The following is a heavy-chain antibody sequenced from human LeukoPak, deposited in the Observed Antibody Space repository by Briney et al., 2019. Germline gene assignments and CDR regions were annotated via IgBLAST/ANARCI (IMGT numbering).Heavy chain of an antibody. CDR1: GFSFRSHC. J-gene: IGHJ1*01. V-gene: IGHV3-23*01. CDR2: ISPRGDIT. D-gene: IGHD3-16*01. CDR3: AKDDDWGGFNP. Sequence: PGGSLRLSCAASGFSFRSHCMNWVRQASGKGLEWVSGISPRGDITYYKDSLRGRFTISRDNFKNTVSLQLNSLRADDTGMYYFAKDDDWGGFNPWGQGTLVTVSS.